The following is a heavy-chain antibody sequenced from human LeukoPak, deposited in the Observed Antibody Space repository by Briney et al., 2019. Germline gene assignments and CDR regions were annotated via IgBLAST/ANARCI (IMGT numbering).Heavy chain of an antibody. V-gene: IGHV1-69*04. CDR2: IIPILGIA. J-gene: IGHJ4*02. D-gene: IGHD5-24*01. Sequence: AASVKVSCKASGGTFSSYAISWVRQAPGQGLEWMGRIIPILGIANYAQKFQGRVTITADNSTSTAYMELSSLRSEDTAVYYCARDSGYNLEWACFDYWGQGTLVTVAS. CDR1: GGTFSSYA. CDR3: ARDSGYNLEWACFDY.